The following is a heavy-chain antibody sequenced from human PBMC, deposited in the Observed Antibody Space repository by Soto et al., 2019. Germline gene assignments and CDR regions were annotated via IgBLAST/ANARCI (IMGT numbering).Heavy chain of an antibody. Sequence: SVKVSCKASGGTFSSYTISWVRQAPGQGLEWMGRIIPILGIANYAQKFQGRVTMTTDTSTSTAYMELRSLRSDDTAVYYCARALPAATYYYYGMDVWGQGTTVTVSS. CDR1: GGTFSSYT. CDR2: IIPILGIA. V-gene: IGHV1-69*02. CDR3: ARALPAATYYYYGMDV. D-gene: IGHD2-2*01. J-gene: IGHJ6*02.